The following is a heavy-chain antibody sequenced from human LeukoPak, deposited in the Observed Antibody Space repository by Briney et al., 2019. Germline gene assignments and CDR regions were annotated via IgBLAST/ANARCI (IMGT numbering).Heavy chain of an antibody. CDR1: GFTFSSYE. J-gene: IGHJ4*02. CDR2: ISSSGSTI. CDR3: ARDSAFWAFDY. D-gene: IGHD3-3*02. V-gene: IGHV3-48*03. Sequence: GGSLRLSCAASGFTFSSYEMNWVSQAPGKGLEWVSYISSSGSTIYYADSVKGRFTISRDNAKNSLYLQMNSLRAEDTAVYYCARDSAFWAFDYWGQGTLVTVSS.